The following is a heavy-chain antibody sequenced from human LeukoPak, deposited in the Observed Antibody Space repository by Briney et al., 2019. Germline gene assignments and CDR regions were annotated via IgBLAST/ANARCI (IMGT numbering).Heavy chain of an antibody. V-gene: IGHV4-39*07. CDR1: GGSISSSSYY. Sequence: PSETLSLTCTVSGGSISSSSYYWGWIRQPPGKGLEWIGSIYYSGSTYYNPSLKSRVTISVDTSKNQFSLKLSSVTAADTAVYFCARFRGDSSGYFVANWFDPWGQGTLVTVSS. CDR2: IYYSGST. CDR3: ARFRGDSSGYFVANWFDP. J-gene: IGHJ5*02. D-gene: IGHD3-22*01.